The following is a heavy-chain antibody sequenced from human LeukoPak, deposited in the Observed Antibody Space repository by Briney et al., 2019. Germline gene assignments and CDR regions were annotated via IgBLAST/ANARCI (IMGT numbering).Heavy chain of an antibody. J-gene: IGHJ4*02. CDR1: GFTFSSYG. D-gene: IGHD3-10*01. CDR2: ISVGGGST. Sequence: GGSLRLSCAASGFTFSSYGMSWVRQAPGRGLEWVSGISVGGGSTHYADSVKGRFTISRDNSRNTLYLQMNSLRAEDTAVYYCAKRNTMVRGGPCFDYWGQGLLVTVSS. CDR3: AKRNTMVRGGPCFDY. V-gene: IGHV3-23*01.